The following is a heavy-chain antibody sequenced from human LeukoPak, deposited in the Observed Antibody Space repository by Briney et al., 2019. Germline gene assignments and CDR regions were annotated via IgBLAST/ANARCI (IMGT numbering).Heavy chain of an antibody. CDR2: ISGSGGST. CDR1: GFTFSSYA. Sequence: GGSLRLSCAASGFTFSSYAMSWVRQAPRKRLECVSAISGSGGSTYYADSVKGRFTISRDNSKNTLYLQMNSLRAEDTAVYYCAKGAVVVVAATFGLDYWGQGTLVTVSS. V-gene: IGHV3-23*01. CDR3: AKGAVVVVAATFGLDY. D-gene: IGHD2-15*01. J-gene: IGHJ4*02.